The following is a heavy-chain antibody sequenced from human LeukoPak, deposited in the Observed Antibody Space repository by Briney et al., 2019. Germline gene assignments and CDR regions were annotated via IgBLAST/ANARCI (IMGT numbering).Heavy chain of an antibody. J-gene: IGHJ3*02. D-gene: IGHD2-2*01. Sequence: PGRSLRLSCAASGFTFSSYAMHWVRQAPGKGLEWVAVISYDGSNKYYADSVKGRFTISRDNSKNTLYLQMNSLRAEDTAVYYCARIVVVPAASPDAFDIWGQGTMVTVSS. V-gene: IGHV3-30*04. CDR3: ARIVVVPAASPDAFDI. CDR1: GFTFSSYA. CDR2: ISYDGSNK.